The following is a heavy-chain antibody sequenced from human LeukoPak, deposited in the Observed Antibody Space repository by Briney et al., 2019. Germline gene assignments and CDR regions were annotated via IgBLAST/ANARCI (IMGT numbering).Heavy chain of an antibody. D-gene: IGHD3-22*01. CDR3: ARDRFGDSSGYYYFDY. J-gene: IGHJ4*02. CDR2: INPSGGST. Sequence: GASVKVSCKASGYTFTSYYMHWVRQAPGQGLEWMGIINPSGGSTSYAQKFQGRVTMTRDTSTSTVYMELSSLRSEDTAVYYCARDRFGDSSGYYYFDYWGQGTLVTVSS. CDR1: GYTFTSYY. V-gene: IGHV1-46*01.